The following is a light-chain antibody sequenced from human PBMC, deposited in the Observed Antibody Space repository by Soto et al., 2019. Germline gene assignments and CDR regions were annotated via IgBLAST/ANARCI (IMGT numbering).Light chain of an antibody. Sequence: EIVMTQCPATLSVSPGERATLSCRASQSVSTKVAWYQQKPGQAPRLLIHGASTRATGTPVRFSGSGSGTEFTLTISSLQSEDFAVYYCQQYNNWPPYTFGQGTKLEIK. J-gene: IGKJ2*01. V-gene: IGKV3D-15*01. CDR1: QSVSTK. CDR3: QQYNNWPPYT. CDR2: GAS.